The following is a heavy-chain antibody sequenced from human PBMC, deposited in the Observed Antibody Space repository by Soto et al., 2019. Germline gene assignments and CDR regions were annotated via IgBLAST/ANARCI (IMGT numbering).Heavy chain of an antibody. CDR2: IHYSGTT. CDR1: GGSIRNYF. Sequence: SETLSLTCTVAGGSIRNYFWTWVRQPPGKGLEWIEYIHYSGTTSILPSYKPCLRSRVTISEDTSKNQFCLKLLSLTTADTAVYFCAAGEASSRNIGTYCLDFWGQGTLVTVSS. J-gene: IGHJ4*02. D-gene: IGHD6-13*01. V-gene: IGHV4-59*01. CDR3: AAGEASSRNIGTYCLDF.